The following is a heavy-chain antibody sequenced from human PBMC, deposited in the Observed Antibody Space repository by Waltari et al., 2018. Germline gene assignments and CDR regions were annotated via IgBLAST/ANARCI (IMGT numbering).Heavy chain of an antibody. D-gene: IGHD3-22*01. CDR3: ARVAQDYYDSSGYHDY. V-gene: IGHV4-59*01. J-gene: IGHJ4*02. CDR1: GGSISSYY. Sequence: QVQLQESGPGLVKPSETLSLTCTVSGGSISSYYWSWIRQPPGKGLEWIGYIYYSGSTNYNPSLKGRVTISVDTSKDQFSLKLSSVTAADTAVYYCARVAQDYYDSSGYHDYWGQGTLVTVSS. CDR2: IYYSGST.